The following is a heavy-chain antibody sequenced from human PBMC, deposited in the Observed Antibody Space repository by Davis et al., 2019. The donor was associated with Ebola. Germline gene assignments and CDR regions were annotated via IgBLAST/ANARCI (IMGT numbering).Heavy chain of an antibody. Sequence: PAGSLRLSCAASGVTFSIHNMYWVRHAPGKGLGWVSDISGGSDTIHYADSVKGRFTISRDNAKNSLYLQMNSLRDEDTAVYYCARDWIGETGWGQGTQVTVYS. J-gene: IGHJ4*02. D-gene: IGHD3-10*01. CDR1: GVTFSIHN. CDR2: ISGGSDTI. CDR3: ARDWIGETG. V-gene: IGHV3-48*02.